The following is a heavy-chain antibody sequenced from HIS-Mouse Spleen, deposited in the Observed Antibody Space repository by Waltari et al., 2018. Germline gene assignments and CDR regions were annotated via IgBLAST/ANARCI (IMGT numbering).Heavy chain of an antibody. CDR3: AYGDYFDY. J-gene: IGHJ4*02. CDR1: GGSISSSSSY. CDR2: IYYSGST. V-gene: IGHV4-39*01. D-gene: IGHD4-17*01. Sequence: QLQLQESGPGLVKPSETLSLTCTVPGGSISSSSSYWGWIRQPPGKWLEWIGSIYYSGSTYYNPSLKSRVTISVDTSKNQFSLKLSSVTAADTAVYYCAYGDYFDYWGQGTLVTVSS.